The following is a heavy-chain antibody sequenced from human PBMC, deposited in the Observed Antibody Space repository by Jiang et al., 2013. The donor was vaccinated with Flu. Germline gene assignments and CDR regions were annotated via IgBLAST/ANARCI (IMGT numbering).Heavy chain of an antibody. CDR2: ISTITGNP. V-gene: IGHV7-4-1*02. J-gene: IGHJ6*02. D-gene: IGHD3-10*01. Sequence: QSGSELKKPGASVKVSCKASGYTFSTHVINWVRQAPGQGLEWVGWISTITGNPTYAQGFTGRFVFSLDTSVSTAYLQISSLKAEDTAVYYCAIERRGPPEWFGDHYGMDVWGQGTTVTVSS. CDR3: AIERRGPPEWFGDHYGMDV. CDR1: GYTFSTHV.